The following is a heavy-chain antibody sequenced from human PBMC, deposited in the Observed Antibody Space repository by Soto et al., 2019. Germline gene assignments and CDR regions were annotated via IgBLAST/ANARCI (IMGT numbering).Heavy chain of an antibody. Sequence: QVRLQESGPRLVKPSETLSLTCTVSGGAINSYYWSWIRQAPGRGLEWIGYIYHRGSTNYNPSLKTRVTISVDTSKNHFSLKLTSVAAADSAVYYCARDRVVVARLDFYYGMNVWGQGTTVTVSS. CDR2: IYHRGST. D-gene: IGHD2-15*01. CDR1: GGAINSYY. J-gene: IGHJ6*02. V-gene: IGHV4-59*12. CDR3: ARDRVVVARLDFYYGMNV.